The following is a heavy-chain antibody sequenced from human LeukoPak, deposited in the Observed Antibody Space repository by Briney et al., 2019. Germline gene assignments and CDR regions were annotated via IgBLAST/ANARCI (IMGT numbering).Heavy chain of an antibody. V-gene: IGHV4-39*07. J-gene: IGHJ4*02. CDR2: IYYSGST. CDR3: ARDLAGTTIFGVALSPYFDY. CDR1: GGSISSSSYY. Sequence: KASETLSLTCTVSGGSISSSSYYWGWIRQPPGKGLEWIGSIYYSGSTYYNPSLKSRVTISVDTSKNQFSLKLSSVTAADTAVYYCARDLAGTTIFGVALSPYFDYWGQGTLVTVSS. D-gene: IGHD3-3*01.